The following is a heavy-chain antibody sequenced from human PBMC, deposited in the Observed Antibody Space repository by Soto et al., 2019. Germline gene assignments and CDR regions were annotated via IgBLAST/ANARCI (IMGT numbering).Heavy chain of an antibody. Sequence: GGSLRLSCAASRFTFSSYAMSWVRQAPGKGLEWVSAISGSGGSTYYADSVKGRFTISRDNSKSTLYLQMNSLRAEDTAVYYCAKDLGGDSDYWGQGTLVTVAS. J-gene: IGHJ4*02. CDR1: RFTFSSYA. CDR3: AKDLGGDSDY. D-gene: IGHD4-17*01. V-gene: IGHV3-23*01. CDR2: ISGSGGST.